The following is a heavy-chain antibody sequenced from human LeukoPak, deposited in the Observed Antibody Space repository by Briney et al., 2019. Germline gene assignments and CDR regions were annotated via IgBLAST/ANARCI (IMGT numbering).Heavy chain of an antibody. CDR2: ISGSGGST. D-gene: IGHD6-19*01. CDR1: GGSFSSYY. Sequence: PSETLSLTCAVYGGSFSSYYWSWIRQPPGKGLEWVSAISGSGGSTYYADSVKGRFTISRDNSKNTLYLQMNSLRAEDTAVYYCAKSSPQWLVLLYFDYWGQGTLVTVSS. V-gene: IGHV3-23*01. J-gene: IGHJ4*02. CDR3: AKSSPQWLVLLYFDY.